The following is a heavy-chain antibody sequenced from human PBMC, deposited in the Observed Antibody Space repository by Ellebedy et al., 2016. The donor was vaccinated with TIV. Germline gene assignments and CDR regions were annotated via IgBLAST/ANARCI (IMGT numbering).Heavy chain of an antibody. D-gene: IGHD5-24*01. CDR2: IYYSGST. V-gene: IGHV4-31*03. CDR3: ARFSLGDGYNSFDY. J-gene: IGHJ4*02. CDR1: GGSISSGGYY. Sequence: SETLSLXCTVSGGSISSGGYYWSWIRQHPGKGLEWIGYIYYSGSTHYNPSLKSRVTISVDTSKNQFSLKLSSVTAADTAVYYCARFSLGDGYNSFDYWGQGTLVTVSS.